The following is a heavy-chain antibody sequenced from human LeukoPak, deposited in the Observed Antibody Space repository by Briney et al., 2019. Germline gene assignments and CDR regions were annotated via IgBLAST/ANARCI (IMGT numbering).Heavy chain of an antibody. CDR1: GYTFTSYD. CDR3: ARDPGYYDTSSYQYYYYYMDV. Sequence: GASVKVSCKASGYTFTSYDINWVRQATGQGLEWMGWMNPNSGNTGYAQKFQGRVTMTRDRSTSTVYMELSSLRSEDTAVYYCARDPGYYDTSSYQYYYYYMDVWGKGTTVTVSS. J-gene: IGHJ6*03. CDR2: MNPNSGNT. D-gene: IGHD3-22*01. V-gene: IGHV1-8*01.